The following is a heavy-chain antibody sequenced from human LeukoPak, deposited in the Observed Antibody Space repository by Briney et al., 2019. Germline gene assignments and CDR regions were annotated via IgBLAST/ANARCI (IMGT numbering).Heavy chain of an antibody. CDR1: GFTFGSYE. D-gene: IGHD3-10*02. CDR2: ISSSGSTI. J-gene: IGHJ6*04. Sequence: GGSLRLSCAASGFTFGSYEMNWVRQAPGKGLEWVSYISSSGSTIYYADSVKGRFTISRDNAKNSLYLQVNSLRAEDTAVYYCAELGITMIGGVWGKGTTVTISS. V-gene: IGHV3-48*03. CDR3: AELGITMIGGV.